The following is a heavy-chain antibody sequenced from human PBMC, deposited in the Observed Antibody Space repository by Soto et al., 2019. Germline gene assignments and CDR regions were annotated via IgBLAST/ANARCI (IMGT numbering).Heavy chain of an antibody. CDR3: TRNFYSGTYYFDY. J-gene: IGHJ4*02. V-gene: IGHV3-72*01. Sequence: GGSLRLSCVASGFTFSDHYMDWVRQAPGKGLEWVGRSRSKPNDYTTEYAASVKGRFTISRDDSENSVYLQMNSLKTEDTAVYYCTRNFYSGTYYFDYWGQGTLVTVSS. CDR2: SRSKPNDYTT. CDR1: GFTFSDHY. D-gene: IGHD1-26*01.